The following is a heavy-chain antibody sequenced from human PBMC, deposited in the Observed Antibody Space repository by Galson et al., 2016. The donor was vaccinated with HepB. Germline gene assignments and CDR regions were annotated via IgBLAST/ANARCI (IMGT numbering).Heavy chain of an antibody. CDR2: IFSDDST. J-gene: IGHJ6*02. CDR3: ARDRIQLERGWNFYYGMDI. Sequence: SLRLSCAASGFSVNNNYMNWVRQAPGKGLEWVAVIFSDDSTSYADSVRGRFTISRHNSENTVYLQVNSLRAEDTALYYCARDRIQLERGWNFYYGMDIWGQGTTVTVSS. CDR1: GFSVNNNY. D-gene: IGHD1-1*01. V-gene: IGHV3-53*04.